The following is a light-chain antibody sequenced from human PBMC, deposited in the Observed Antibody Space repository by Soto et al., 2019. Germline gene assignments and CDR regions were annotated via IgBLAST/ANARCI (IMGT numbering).Light chain of an antibody. V-gene: IGKV1-9*01. J-gene: IGKJ5*01. CDR3: QQLKSNLIT. Sequence: DIQMTQSLSSLSASVGDRDTITCRASQSISSYLNWYQHKPGRAPKLLIYAASSLQSGVPSRFSGSGSGTEFTLTISSLQPEDFATYYCQQLKSNLITFGQGTRLEN. CDR2: AAS. CDR1: QSISSY.